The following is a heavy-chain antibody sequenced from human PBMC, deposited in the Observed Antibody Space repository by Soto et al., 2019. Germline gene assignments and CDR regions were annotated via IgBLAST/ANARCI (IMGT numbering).Heavy chain of an antibody. CDR3: ARVYSGSYSDS. V-gene: IGHV4-4*02. D-gene: IGHD1-26*01. J-gene: IGHJ4*02. CDR1: GGSMRSNNR. CDR2: IFHSGST. Sequence: SETLSLTCTVSGGSMRSNNRWSWVRQPPGKGLEWIGEIFHSGSTNYNPSLKTRVTISVDKSKNQFSLKLSSVTAADTAVFYCARVYSGSYSDSWGQGTLVTVSS.